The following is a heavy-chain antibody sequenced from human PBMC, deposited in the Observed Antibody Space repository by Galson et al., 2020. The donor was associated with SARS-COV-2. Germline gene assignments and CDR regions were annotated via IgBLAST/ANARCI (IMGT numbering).Heavy chain of an antibody. CDR2: ISAYNGNT. Sequence: ASVKVSCKASGYTFTSYGISWVRQAPGQGLEWMGWISAYNGNTNYAQKLQGRVTMTTDTSTSTAYMELRSLRSDDTAVYYCARRLAYCGGDCYSWLTSYYYYGMDVWGRGTTVTVSS. CDR1: GYTFTSYG. CDR3: ARRLAYCGGDCYSWLTSYYYYGMDV. J-gene: IGHJ6*02. D-gene: IGHD2-21*02. V-gene: IGHV1-18*04.